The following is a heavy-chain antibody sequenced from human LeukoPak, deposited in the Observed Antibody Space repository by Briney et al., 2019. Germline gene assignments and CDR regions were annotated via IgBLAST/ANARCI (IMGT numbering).Heavy chain of an antibody. D-gene: IGHD2-2*01. J-gene: IGHJ5*02. Sequence: GGSLRLSCAASGFTFSSYGMHWVRQAPGKGLEWVAFIRYDGSNKYYADSVKGRFTISRDNSKNTLYLQMNSLRAEDTAVYYCANDFYCSSTSCPLGWFDPWGQGTLVTVSS. CDR1: GFTFSSYG. CDR2: IRYDGSNK. V-gene: IGHV3-30*02. CDR3: ANDFYCSSTSCPLGWFDP.